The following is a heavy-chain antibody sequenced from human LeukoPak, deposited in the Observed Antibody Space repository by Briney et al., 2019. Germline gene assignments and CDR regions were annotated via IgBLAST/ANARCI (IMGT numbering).Heavy chain of an antibody. CDR3: AREGCSSTSCYFGMNNWFDP. J-gene: IGHJ5*02. Sequence: GGSLRLSCAASGFTFTSNTMSWVRQAPGKGLEWVSGITGSGGSTYYTDSVKGRFTISRDNSKNTLYLQMNSLRAEDTAVYYCAREGCSSTSCYFGMNNWFDPWGQGTLVTVSS. CDR2: ITGSGGST. V-gene: IGHV3-23*01. CDR1: GFTFTSNT. D-gene: IGHD2-2*01.